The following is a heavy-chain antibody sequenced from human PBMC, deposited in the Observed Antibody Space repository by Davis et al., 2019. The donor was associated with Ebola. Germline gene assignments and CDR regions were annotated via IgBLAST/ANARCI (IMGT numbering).Heavy chain of an antibody. Sequence: GGSLRLSCAASGFTFDNFWMSWVRQAPGKRLEWVSVIYSGGSTYYGDSVKGRFTISRDNSKNTLYLQMNSVRAEDTAVYYCASDRVLWFGELYSDPAFDIWGQGTMVTVS. CDR1: GFTFDNFW. D-gene: IGHD3-10*01. V-gene: IGHV3-66*01. CDR3: ASDRVLWFGELYSDPAFDI. J-gene: IGHJ3*02. CDR2: IYSGGST.